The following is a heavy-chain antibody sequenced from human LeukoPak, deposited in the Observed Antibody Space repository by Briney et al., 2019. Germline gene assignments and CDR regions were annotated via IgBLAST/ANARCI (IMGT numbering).Heavy chain of an antibody. V-gene: IGHV4-39*01. J-gene: IGHJ6*03. CDR2: IYYSGST. CDR1: GASISSYY. Sequence: SETLSLTCTVSGASISSYYWSWIRQPPGKGLEWIGSIYYSGSTYYNPSLKSRVTISVDTSKNQFSLKLSSVTAADTAVYYCARKYYYYYMDVWGKGTTVTISS. CDR3: ARKYYYYYMDV.